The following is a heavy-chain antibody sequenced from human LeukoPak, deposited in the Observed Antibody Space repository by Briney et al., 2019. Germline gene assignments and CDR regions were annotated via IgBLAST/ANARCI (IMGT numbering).Heavy chain of an antibody. V-gene: IGHV4-61*08. CDR3: TRFTSSSGYYGMDV. J-gene: IGHJ6*02. Sequence: PSETLSLTCTVSGGSISSGDYYWSWIRQPPGKGLEWIGHIYYSGSTNYNPSLKSRVTISLDTSKNQFSLKLSSVTAADTAVYYCTRFTSSSGYYGMDVWGQGTTATVS. D-gene: IGHD6-6*01. CDR1: GGSISSGDYY. CDR2: IYYSGST.